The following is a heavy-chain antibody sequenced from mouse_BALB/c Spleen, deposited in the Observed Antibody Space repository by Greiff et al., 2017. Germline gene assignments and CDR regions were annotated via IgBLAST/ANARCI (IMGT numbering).Heavy chain of an antibody. CDR1: GFSLTSYG. J-gene: IGHJ2*01. V-gene: IGHV2-9*02. CDR2: IWAGGST. Sequence: VKLVESGPGLVAPSQSLSFTCTVSGFSLTSYGVHWVRQPPGKGLEWLGVIWAGGSTNYKSALMSRLSISKDNSKSQVFLKMNSLQTDDTAMDYCARGEEVVGPDYWGQGTTLTVAS. D-gene: IGHD1-1*01. CDR3: ARGEEVVGPDY.